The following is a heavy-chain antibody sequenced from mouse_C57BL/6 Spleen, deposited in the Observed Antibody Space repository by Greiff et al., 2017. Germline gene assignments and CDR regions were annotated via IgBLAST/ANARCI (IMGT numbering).Heavy chain of an antibody. CDR3: ARDNYYGSSWFAY. V-gene: IGHV5-4*01. J-gene: IGHJ3*01. CDR2: ISDGGSYT. Sequence: EVQLVESGGGLVKPGGSLKLSCAASGFTFSSYAMSWVRQTPEKRLEWVATISDGGSYTYYPDNVKGRFTISRDNAKNNLYLQMSHLKSEDTAMYYCARDNYYGSSWFAYWGQGTLVTVSA. CDR1: GFTFSSYA. D-gene: IGHD1-1*01.